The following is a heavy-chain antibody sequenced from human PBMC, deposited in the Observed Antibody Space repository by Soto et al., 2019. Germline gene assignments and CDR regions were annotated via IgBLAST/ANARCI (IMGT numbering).Heavy chain of an antibody. CDR1: GGSVSNDNFY. CDR2: VHSSGIT. V-gene: IGHV4-61*01. Sequence: PLETLSLTCTVSGGSVSNDNFYWSWIRQPPGKGLEWIGYVHSSGITNYNPSLKRRVTISVDTSRNQFSLRLSSVTAADTAVYYCARGLTMGQLPSHFDHWGQGTLVTVSS. J-gene: IGHJ5*02. D-gene: IGHD3-16*01. CDR3: ARGLTMGQLPSHFDH.